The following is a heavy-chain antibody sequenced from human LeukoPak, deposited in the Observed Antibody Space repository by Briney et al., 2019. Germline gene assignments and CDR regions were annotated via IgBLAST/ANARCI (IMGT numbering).Heavy chain of an antibody. V-gene: IGHV1-8*01. CDR3: ATKHSAGTYLGAFDI. D-gene: IGHD6-19*01. CDR2: MNPNSGNT. CDR1: GYTFTSYD. Sequence: GASAKVSCKASGYTFTSYDINWVRQATGQGLEWMGWMNPNSGNTGYAQKFQGRVTMTRNTSISTAYMELSSLRSEDTAVCYCATKHSAGTYLGAFDIWGQGTMVTVSS. J-gene: IGHJ3*02.